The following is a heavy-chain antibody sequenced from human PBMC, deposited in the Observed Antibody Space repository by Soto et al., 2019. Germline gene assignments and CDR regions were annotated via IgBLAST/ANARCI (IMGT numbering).Heavy chain of an antibody. CDR3: ARESREFSSWGGVDV. CDR2: LYYSGST. D-gene: IGHD3-10*01. J-gene: IGHJ6*02. CDR1: GGSVNSDSYY. Sequence: QVQLQESGPGLVKPSETLSLTCTVSGGSVNSDSYYWTWIRQPPGKRMEWIGSLYYSGSTNYNPSLESRVTISVDTSKNRFSVRRRSVTAADTGGDFCARESREFSSWGGVDVWGQGTTVTVSS. V-gene: IGHV4-61*01.